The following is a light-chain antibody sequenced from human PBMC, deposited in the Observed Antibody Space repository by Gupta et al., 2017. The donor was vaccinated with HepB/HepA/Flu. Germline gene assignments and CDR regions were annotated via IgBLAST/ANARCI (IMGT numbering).Light chain of an antibody. CDR1: SSNIGAGYD. J-gene: IGLJ2*01. CDR3: QSYDSSLSGL. CDR2: GNS. Sequence: QSVLTQPPSVSGAPGQRVTISCTGSSSNIGAGYDVPWYQQLPGTAPNLLIYGNSNRPSGVPDRFSGSKSGTSASLAITGLQAEDEADYYCQSYDSSLSGLFGGGTKLTVL. V-gene: IGLV1-40*01.